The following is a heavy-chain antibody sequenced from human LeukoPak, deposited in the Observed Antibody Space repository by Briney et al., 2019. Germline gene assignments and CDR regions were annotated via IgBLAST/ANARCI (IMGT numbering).Heavy chain of an antibody. CDR1: GGSFSGYY. Sequence: SETLSLTCAVYGGSFSGYYWSWIRQPPGKGLEWIGEINHSGSTNYNPSLKSRVTISVDTSKNQFSLKLSSVTAADTAVYYCARGHVLLWFGTDTSNLDYWGQGTLVTVSS. CDR2: INHSGST. D-gene: IGHD3-10*01. V-gene: IGHV4-34*01. CDR3: ARGHVLLWFGTDTSNLDY. J-gene: IGHJ4*02.